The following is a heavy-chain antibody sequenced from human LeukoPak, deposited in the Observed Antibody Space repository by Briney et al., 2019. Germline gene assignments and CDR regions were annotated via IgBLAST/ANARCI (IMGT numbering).Heavy chain of an antibody. CDR2: INWNSGRI. CDR3: ARDKGDPQQSVPATSYYYYGMDV. CDR1: GFTFDDYA. J-gene: IGHJ6*02. V-gene: IGHV3-9*01. Sequence: PGGSLRLSCVASGFTFDDYAMHWVRQAPGKGLEWVSGINWNSGRIGYADSVKGRFTISRDNAKNSLYLQMNSLRAEDTALYYCARDKGDPQQSVPATSYYYYGMDVWGQGTTVTVSS. D-gene: IGHD5-12*01.